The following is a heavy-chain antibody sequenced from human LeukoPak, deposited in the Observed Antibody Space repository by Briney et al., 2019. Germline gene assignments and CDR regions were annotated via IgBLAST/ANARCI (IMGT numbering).Heavy chain of an antibody. V-gene: IGHV1-18*01. CDR3: ARDRPDIVVVPADSYYYYYGMDV. Sequence: ASVKVSCKASGYTFTSYGISWVRQAPGQGLEWMGWISAYNGNTNYAQKLQGRVTMTRDTSTSTVYMELSSLRSEDTAVYYCARDRPDIVVVPADSYYYYYGMDVWGQGTTVTVSS. CDR2: ISAYNGNT. CDR1: GYTFTSYG. J-gene: IGHJ6*02. D-gene: IGHD2-2*01.